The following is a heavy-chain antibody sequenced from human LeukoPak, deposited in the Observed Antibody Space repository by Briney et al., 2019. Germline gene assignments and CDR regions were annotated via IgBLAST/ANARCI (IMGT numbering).Heavy chain of an antibody. J-gene: IGHJ4*02. CDR1: GDSVSSNSAA. Sequence: SQTLSLTCAISGDSVSSNSAAWNWIRQSPSRGLEWLGRTYYRSKWYYDYAVAVESRMSINPDASKNQFSLQLSSVTPEDTAVYYCARDPVGGSTIFDYWGQGTLVTVSS. V-gene: IGHV6-1*01. CDR3: ARDPVGGSTIFDY. CDR2: TYYRSKWYY. D-gene: IGHD1-26*01.